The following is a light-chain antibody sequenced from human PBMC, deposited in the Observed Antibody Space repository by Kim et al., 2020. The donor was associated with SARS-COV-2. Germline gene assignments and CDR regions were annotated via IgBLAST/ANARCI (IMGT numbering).Light chain of an antibody. CDR3: QQYSIFWT. Sequence: EIVMTQSPATLSVSPEERATLSCRASQSVSSSLAWYQQKPGQAPRLLIYGASTRATGIPARFSGSGSGTEFTLTISSLQSEDSADYYCQQYSIFWTFGQGTKVDIK. CDR1: QSVSSS. V-gene: IGKV3-15*01. CDR2: GAS. J-gene: IGKJ1*01.